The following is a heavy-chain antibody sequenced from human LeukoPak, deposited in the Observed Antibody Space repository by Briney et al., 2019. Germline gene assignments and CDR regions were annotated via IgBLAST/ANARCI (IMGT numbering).Heavy chain of an antibody. V-gene: IGHV3-23*01. J-gene: IGHJ4*02. CDR3: AKVTGGDMITYGGLDY. CDR2: IIGSGDTT. CDR1: GFTFSGYA. D-gene: IGHD3-16*01. Sequence: PGGSPRLSRAASGFTFSGYAMSWVRQAPGKGLEWVSAIIGSGDTTYYAASVKGRLTISRDNSKNTLYLQMNSLRAEDTAVYYCAKVTGGDMITYGGLDYWGQGTLVTVSS.